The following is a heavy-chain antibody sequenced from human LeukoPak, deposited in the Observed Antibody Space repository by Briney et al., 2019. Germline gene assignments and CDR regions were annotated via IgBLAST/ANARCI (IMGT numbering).Heavy chain of an antibody. Sequence: PGGSLRLSCVASGFTFSSYGMQWVRQAPGKGLEWVAFIRYDGSNKYYADSVKGRFTISRDNSKNTLHLQMNSLRAEDTAVYYCAKDRTYSSAWPYYFDYWGQGTLVTVSS. CDR3: AKDRTYSSAWPYYFDY. CDR2: IRYDGSNK. J-gene: IGHJ4*02. CDR1: GFTFSSYG. D-gene: IGHD6-19*01. V-gene: IGHV3-30*02.